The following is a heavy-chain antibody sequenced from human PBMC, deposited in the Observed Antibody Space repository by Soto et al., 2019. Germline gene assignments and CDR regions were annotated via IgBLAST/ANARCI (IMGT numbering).Heavy chain of an antibody. CDR2: IYHSGST. D-gene: IGHD3-22*01. J-gene: IGHJ4*02. Sequence: SETLSLTCAVSSGSISSSNWWSWVRQPPGKGLEWIGEIYHSGSTNYNPSLKSRVTISVDTSKNQFSLKLSSVTAADTAVYYCARGRMKSGYYYRPGSITDYWGQGTLVTVSS. V-gene: IGHV4-4*02. CDR3: ARGRMKSGYYYRPGSITDY. CDR1: SGSISSSNW.